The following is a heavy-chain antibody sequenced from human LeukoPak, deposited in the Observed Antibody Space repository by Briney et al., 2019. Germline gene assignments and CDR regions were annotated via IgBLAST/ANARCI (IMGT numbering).Heavy chain of an antibody. V-gene: IGHV3-15*01. CDR1: GFTFSNAW. CDR3: TTEHTLGKVGAIDY. D-gene: IGHD1-26*01. Sequence: GGSLRLSCAASGFTFSNAWMSWVRQAPGKGLEWVGRIKIKADGGTTDYAAPVKDRFTISRDDSKNTLYLQMNSLKTEDTAVYYCTTEHTLGKVGAIDYWGQGTLVTVSS. CDR2: IKIKADGGTT. J-gene: IGHJ4*02.